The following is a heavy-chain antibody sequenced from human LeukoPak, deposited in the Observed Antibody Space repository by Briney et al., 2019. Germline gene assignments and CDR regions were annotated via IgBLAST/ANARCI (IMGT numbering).Heavy chain of an antibody. CDR3: ATTSGYYDILTKGAGAFDI. J-gene: IGHJ3*02. CDR1: GGTFSSYA. D-gene: IGHD3-9*01. CDR2: IIPIFGTA. Sequence: SVKVSCKASGGTFSSYAISWVRQAPGQGLEWMGGIIPIFGTANYAQKFQGRVTITADKSTSTAYMELSSLRSEDTAVYYCATTSGYYDILTKGAGAFDIWGQGTMVTVSS. V-gene: IGHV1-69*06.